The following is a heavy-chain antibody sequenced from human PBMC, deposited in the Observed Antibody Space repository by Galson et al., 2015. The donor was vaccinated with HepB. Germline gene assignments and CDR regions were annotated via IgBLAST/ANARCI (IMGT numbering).Heavy chain of an antibody. CDR1: GFTFSSYS. D-gene: IGHD2-2*01. CDR2: ISSSSSYI. J-gene: IGHJ6*03. Sequence: SLRLSCAASGFTFSSYSMNWVRQAPGKGLEWVSSISSSSSYIYYADSVKGRFTISRDNAKNSLYLQMNSLRAEDTAVYYCASFALGYCSSTSCSATYYYCYMDVWGKGTTVTVSS. CDR3: ASFALGYCSSTSCSATYYYCYMDV. V-gene: IGHV3-21*01.